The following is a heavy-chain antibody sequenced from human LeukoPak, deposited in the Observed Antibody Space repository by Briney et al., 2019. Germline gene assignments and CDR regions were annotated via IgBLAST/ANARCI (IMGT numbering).Heavy chain of an antibody. CDR2: IKSKTDGGTT. CDR3: TTDASTYYYDFDY. CDR1: GFTFSSYS. Sequence: NAGGSLRLSCAASGFTFSSYSMNWVRQAPGKGLEWVGRIKSKTDGGTTDYAAPVKGRFTISRDDSKNTLYLQMNSLKTEDTAVYYCTTDASTYYYDFDYWGQGTLVTVSS. D-gene: IGHD3-10*01. J-gene: IGHJ4*02. V-gene: IGHV3-15*01.